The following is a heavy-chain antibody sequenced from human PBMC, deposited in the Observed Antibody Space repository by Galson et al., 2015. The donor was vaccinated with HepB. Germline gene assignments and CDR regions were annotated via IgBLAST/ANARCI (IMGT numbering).Heavy chain of an antibody. V-gene: IGHV3-30*03. CDR2: ISYDGSNK. CDR3: AIVDYYGSGSYYNADC. D-gene: IGHD3-10*01. J-gene: IGHJ4*02. Sequence: SLRLSCAASGFTFSSYGIHWVRQAPGKGLEWVAVISYDGSNKYYADSVKGRFTISRDNSKNTLFLQMNSLRAEDTAVYYCAIVDYYGSGSYYNADCWGQGTLVTVSS. CDR1: GFTFSSYG.